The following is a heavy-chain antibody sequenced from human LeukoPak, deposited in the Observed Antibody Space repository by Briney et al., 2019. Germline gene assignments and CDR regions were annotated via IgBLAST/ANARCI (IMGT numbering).Heavy chain of an antibody. CDR3: AKGEMDTAGGPLDAFDI. CDR1: GFTFSSYG. D-gene: IGHD5-18*01. V-gene: IGHV3-30*02. J-gene: IGHJ3*02. CDR2: IRFDGSNK. Sequence: GGSLRLSCAASGFTFSSYGMHWVRQAPGKGLEWVAFIRFDGSNKYYAYSVKGRFTISRDNSKNTLYLQTNSLRAEDTAVYYCAKGEMDTAGGPLDAFDIWGQGTMVTVSS.